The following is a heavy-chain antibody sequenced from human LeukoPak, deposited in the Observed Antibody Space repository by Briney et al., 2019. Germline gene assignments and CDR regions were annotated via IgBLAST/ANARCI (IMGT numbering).Heavy chain of an antibody. V-gene: IGHV3-9*01. Sequence: QPGGSLRLSCAASGFTFDDYAMHWVRQAPGKGLEWVSGISWNSGSIGYADSVKGRFTISRDNAKNSLYLQMNSLRAEDTAVYYCARDLGVPAAPDDYYYYGMDVWGQGTTVTVSS. CDR2: ISWNSGSI. CDR3: ARDLGVPAAPDDYYYYGMDV. D-gene: IGHD2-2*01. J-gene: IGHJ6*02. CDR1: GFTFDDYA.